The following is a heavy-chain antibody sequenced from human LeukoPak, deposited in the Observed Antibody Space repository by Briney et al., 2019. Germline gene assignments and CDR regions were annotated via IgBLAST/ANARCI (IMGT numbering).Heavy chain of an antibody. Sequence: PSETLSLTCTVSGGSISSGSYYWSWVRQPAGKGLEWIGRIYTSGTTNYNPSLKSRVTISVDTSKNQFSLKLNSVTAADTAVYYCARELTGDDAFDIWGQGTMVTVSS. CDR3: ARELTGDDAFDI. CDR1: GGSISSGSYY. V-gene: IGHV4-61*02. D-gene: IGHD1-20*01. J-gene: IGHJ3*02. CDR2: IYTSGTT.